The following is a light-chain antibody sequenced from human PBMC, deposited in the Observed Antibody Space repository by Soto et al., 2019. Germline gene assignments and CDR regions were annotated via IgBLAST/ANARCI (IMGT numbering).Light chain of an antibody. CDR2: WAS. Sequence: DIVMTQSPDSLAVSLGERATINCKSSQSVLSSCNNKNYLAWYQQKPGQPPKLLIYWASTRESGVPDRFSGSGSGTDFTLTISSLQAEDVSVYYCQQYYSTPLTFGGGTKVEIK. V-gene: IGKV4-1*01. CDR3: QQYYSTPLT. CDR1: QSVLSSCNNKNY. J-gene: IGKJ4*01.